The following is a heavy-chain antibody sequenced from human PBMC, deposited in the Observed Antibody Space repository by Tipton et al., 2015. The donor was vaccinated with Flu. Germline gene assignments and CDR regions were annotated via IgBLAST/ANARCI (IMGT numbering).Heavy chain of an antibody. J-gene: IGHJ4*02. V-gene: IGHV4-59*08. CDR3: ARHVHLPFDY. CDR2: IYYSGST. Sequence: TLSLTCTVSGGSISSYYWSWIRQPPGKGLEWIGYIYYSGSTNYNPSLKSRVTISVDTSKNQFSLKLSSVTAADTAVYYCARHVHLPFDYWGQGTLVTVSS. CDR1: GGSISSYY.